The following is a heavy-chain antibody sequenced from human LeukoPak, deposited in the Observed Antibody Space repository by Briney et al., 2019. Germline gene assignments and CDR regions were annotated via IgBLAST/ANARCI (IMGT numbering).Heavy chain of an antibody. V-gene: IGHV3-30-3*01. D-gene: IGHD3-22*01. J-gene: IGHJ4*02. CDR3: AKDTPYYYDSSGYATTGFDY. CDR2: ISYDGNIK. CDR1: GFTFRSYA. Sequence: GGSLRLSCAASGFTFRSYAIHWVRQAPGKGLEWVAFISYDGNIKYYADSVKGRFSIPRDNSKNTLYLQMNSLRAEDTAVYYCAKDTPYYYDSSGYATTGFDYWGQGTLVTVSS.